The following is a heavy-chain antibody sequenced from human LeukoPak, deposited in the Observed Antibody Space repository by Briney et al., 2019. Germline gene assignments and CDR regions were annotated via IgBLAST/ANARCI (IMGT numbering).Heavy chain of an antibody. V-gene: IGHV4-34*01. CDR3: ARVRDGSGSSVFDY. J-gene: IGHJ4*02. CDR2: INHSGST. Sequence: SETLSLTCAVYGGSFSGYYWGWIRQPPGKGLEWIGEINHSGSTNYNPSLKSRVTISVDTSKNQFSLKLSSVTAADTAVYYCARVRDGSGSSVFDYWGQGTLVTVSS. CDR1: GGSFSGYY. D-gene: IGHD3-10*01.